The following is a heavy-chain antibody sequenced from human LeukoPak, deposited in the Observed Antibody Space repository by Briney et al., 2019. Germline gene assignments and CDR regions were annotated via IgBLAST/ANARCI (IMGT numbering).Heavy chain of an antibody. CDR1: GGSISSYY. Sequence: PSETLSLTCTVSGGSISSYYWSWIRQPPGKGLEWIGSIYHSGSTYYNPSLKSRVTISVDTSKNQFSLKLSSVTAADTAVYYCARDGSSWSGGTWFDPWGQGTLVTVSS. CDR3: ARDGSSWSGGTWFDP. V-gene: IGHV4-38-2*02. J-gene: IGHJ5*02. D-gene: IGHD6-13*01. CDR2: IYHSGST.